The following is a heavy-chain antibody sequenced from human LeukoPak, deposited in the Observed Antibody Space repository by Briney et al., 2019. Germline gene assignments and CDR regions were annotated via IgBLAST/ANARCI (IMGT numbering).Heavy chain of an antibody. V-gene: IGHV3-66*01. CDR1: GFTVSSNY. CDR3: ARDYYRAVSYGMDV. D-gene: IGHD3-22*01. J-gene: IGHJ6*02. CDR2: IYSGGST. Sequence: GGSLRLSCAASGFTVSSNYMSWVRQAPGKGLEWVSVIYSGGSTYYADSVKGRFTISRDNSKNTLYLQVNSLRAEDTAVYYCARDYYRAVSYGMDVWGQGTTVTVSS.